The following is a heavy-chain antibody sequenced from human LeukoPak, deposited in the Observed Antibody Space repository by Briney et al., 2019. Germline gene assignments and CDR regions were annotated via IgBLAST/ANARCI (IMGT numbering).Heavy chain of an antibody. CDR1: GYTFTSYG. CDR3: ACRGMWELLPDAFDI. J-gene: IGHJ3*02. V-gene: IGHV1-18*01. D-gene: IGHD1-26*01. CDR2: ISAYNGNT. Sequence: ASVKVSCKASGYTFTSYGISWVRQAPGQGLEWMGWISAYNGNTNYAQKLQGRVTMTRDTSTSTVYMELSSLRSEDTAVYYCACRGMWELLPDAFDIWGQGTMVTVSS.